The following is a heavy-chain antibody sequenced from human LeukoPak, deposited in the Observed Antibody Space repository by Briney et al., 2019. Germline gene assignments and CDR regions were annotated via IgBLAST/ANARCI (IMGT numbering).Heavy chain of an antibody. CDR3: ARGSERCSSTSCPNKPFDY. D-gene: IGHD2-2*01. Sequence: ASVKVSCKASGYTFTDYYMHWVRQAPGQGLEWMGWINPNSGGTKYEQKFQGRVTMTRDTSISTVYMELSRLRFDDTAVCYCARGSERCSSTSCPNKPFDYWGQGTLVTVSS. CDR2: INPNSGGT. J-gene: IGHJ4*02. V-gene: IGHV1-2*02. CDR1: GYTFTDYY.